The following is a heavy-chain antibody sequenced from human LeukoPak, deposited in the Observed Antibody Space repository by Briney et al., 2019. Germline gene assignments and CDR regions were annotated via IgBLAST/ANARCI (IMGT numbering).Heavy chain of an antibody. CDR1: GGSISSGGYY. CDR3: ATGSFWSGYQFDY. V-gene: IGHV4-30-2*05. CDR2: IYHSGST. J-gene: IGHJ4*02. Sequence: SQTLSLTCTVSGGSISSGGYYWSWIRQPPGKGLEWIGYIYHSGSTYYNPSLKSRVTISVDTSKNQFSLKLSSVTAADTAVYYCATGSFWSGYQFDYWGQGTLVTVSS. D-gene: IGHD3-3*01.